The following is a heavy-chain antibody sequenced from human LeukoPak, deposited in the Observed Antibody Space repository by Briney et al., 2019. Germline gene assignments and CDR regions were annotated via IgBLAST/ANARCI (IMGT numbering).Heavy chain of an antibody. CDR3: AREYSSSSERRAFDI. CDR2: IYYSGST. J-gene: IGHJ3*02. V-gene: IGHV4-59*08. D-gene: IGHD6-6*01. Sequence: SETLSLTCTVSGGSISTYFWSWIRQPPGKGLEWIGYIYYSGSTNYNPSLKSRVTISVDMSKNQFSLKLSSVTAADTAVYYCAREYSSSSERRAFDIWGQGTMVTVSS. CDR1: GGSISTYF.